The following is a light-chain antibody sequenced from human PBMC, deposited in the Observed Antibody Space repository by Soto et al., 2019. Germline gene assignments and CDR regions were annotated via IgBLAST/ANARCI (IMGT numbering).Light chain of an antibody. J-gene: IGKJ1*01. V-gene: IGKV3-20*01. CDR3: QQYGSSPGWT. CDR2: GAS. Sequence: EIVLTQSPGTLSLSPGERATLSCRASQSVSNSYLAWYQHKPGQAPRLLIYGASSRVTGIPDRFSGSGSGTDLRLCIARLEPEDFAVYYCQQYGSSPGWTVGQGTKVDIK. CDR1: QSVSNSY.